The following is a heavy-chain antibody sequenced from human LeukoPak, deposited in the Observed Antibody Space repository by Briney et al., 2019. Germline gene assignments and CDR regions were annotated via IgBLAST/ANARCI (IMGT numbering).Heavy chain of an antibody. J-gene: IGHJ4*02. V-gene: IGHV3-23*01. Sequence: GGSLRLSCAASGFTFSSYAMNWVRQAPGKGLEWVSTISGGGGSTYYADSVKGRFTISRDNSKNTLYLQMNSLRAEDTAVYYCVKAAYGSESYFDPFDYWGQGTLVTVSS. CDR1: GFTFSSYA. CDR3: VKAAYGSESYFDPFDY. CDR2: ISGGGGST. D-gene: IGHD3-10*01.